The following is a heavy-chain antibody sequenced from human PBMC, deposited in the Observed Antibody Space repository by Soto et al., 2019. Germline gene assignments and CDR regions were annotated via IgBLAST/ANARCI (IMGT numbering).Heavy chain of an antibody. CDR2: IDPSDSDT. J-gene: IGHJ6*02. V-gene: IGHV5-10-1*01. D-gene: IGHD3-3*01. Sequence: GDSLKISCKGSGYSFTSYWISWVRQMPGKGLEWMGRIDPSDSDTNYSPSFQGHVTISADKSISTAYPQWSSLKASDTAMYYCARTSSSGVTTYYYYYGMDVWGQGTTVTVSS. CDR3: ARTSSSGVTTYYYYYGMDV. CDR1: GYSFTSYW.